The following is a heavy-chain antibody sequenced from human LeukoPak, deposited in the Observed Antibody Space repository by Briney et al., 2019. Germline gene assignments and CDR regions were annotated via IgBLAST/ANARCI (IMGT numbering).Heavy chain of an antibody. D-gene: IGHD1-26*01. Sequence: SETLSLTCTASGGSISSYYWSWIRQPPGKGLEWIGYIYYSGSTNYNPSLKSRVTISVDTSKNQFSLKLSSVTAADTAVYYCARDKPNSGRGYYYYYYMDVWGKGTTVTVSS. CDR3: ARDKPNSGRGYYYYYYMDV. CDR2: IYYSGST. V-gene: IGHV4-59*01. J-gene: IGHJ6*03. CDR1: GGSISSYY.